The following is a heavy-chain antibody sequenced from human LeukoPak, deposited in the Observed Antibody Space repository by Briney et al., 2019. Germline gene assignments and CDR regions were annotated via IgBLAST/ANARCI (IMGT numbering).Heavy chain of an antibody. Sequence: ASVKVSCKASGYTFTSYGISWVRQAPGQGLEWMGWISAYNGNTNYAQKLQGRVTMSTDTSTSTGYMELSSLRSEDTAVYYCARGQKRQQLVFLIRYYYYMDVWGKGTTVTVSS. D-gene: IGHD6-13*01. CDR1: GYTFTSYG. V-gene: IGHV1-18*01. J-gene: IGHJ6*03. CDR2: ISAYNGNT. CDR3: ARGQKRQQLVFLIRYYYYMDV.